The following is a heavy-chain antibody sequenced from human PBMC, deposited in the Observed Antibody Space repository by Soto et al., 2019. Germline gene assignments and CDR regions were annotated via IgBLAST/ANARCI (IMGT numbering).Heavy chain of an antibody. CDR3: ARGGIAVAAGDFDY. J-gene: IGHJ4*02. Sequence: QVQLVQSGAEVKKPGSSVKVSCKASGGTFSSYTISWVRQAPGQGLEWMGRIIPILGIANYAQKFQGRVTITVDKSTSTAYMELSSLRSEDTAVYYCARGGIAVAAGDFDYWGQGTLVTVSS. D-gene: IGHD6-19*01. CDR1: GGTFSSYT. CDR2: IIPILGIA. V-gene: IGHV1-69*02.